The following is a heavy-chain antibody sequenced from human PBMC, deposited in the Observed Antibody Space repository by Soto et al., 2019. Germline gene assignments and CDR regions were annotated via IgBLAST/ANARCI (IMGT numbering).Heavy chain of an antibody. CDR2: ISGSGGTT. D-gene: IGHD3-22*01. Sequence: EVQLLESGGALEQPGGSLRLSCVASGFTFATYGRGWVRQAPGKGLEWVSAISGSGGTTYYADSVEGRFTISRDNSKNTLYLHMNYLRAEDTGMYYCAKYSSGYYGDYWGQGTLVTVSS. J-gene: IGHJ4*02. CDR1: GFTFATYG. V-gene: IGHV3-23*01. CDR3: AKYSSGYYGDY.